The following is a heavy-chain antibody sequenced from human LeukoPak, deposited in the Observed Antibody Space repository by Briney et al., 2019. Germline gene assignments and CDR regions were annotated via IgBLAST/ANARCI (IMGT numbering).Heavy chain of an antibody. V-gene: IGHV3-21*01. CDR2: IDGSSTYI. Sequence: PGGSLRLSCVASGLAFTTYSMNWVRQAPGQGLEWVASIDGSSTYIFYADSLKGRFTITRDNAKNSLYLQMDSLRADDTALYYCTKTPLSGYYFDLWGHGTMVTVSS. CDR1: GLAFTTYS. J-gene: IGHJ4*01. D-gene: IGHD3-3*01. CDR3: TKTPLSGYYFDL.